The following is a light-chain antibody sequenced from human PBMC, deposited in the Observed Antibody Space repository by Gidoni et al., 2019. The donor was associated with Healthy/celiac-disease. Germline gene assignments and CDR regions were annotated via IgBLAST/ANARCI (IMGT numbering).Light chain of an antibody. V-gene: IGKV3-15*01. Sequence: EIVMTQSPATLSVSPGERATLSCRASQSVSSNLACYQKKPGQAPRLLIYGASTRATGIPARFSGSGSGTEFTLTISSLQSEDFAVYYCQQYNNWPQTFGQGTKLEIK. J-gene: IGKJ2*01. CDR2: GAS. CDR1: QSVSSN. CDR3: QQYNNWPQT.